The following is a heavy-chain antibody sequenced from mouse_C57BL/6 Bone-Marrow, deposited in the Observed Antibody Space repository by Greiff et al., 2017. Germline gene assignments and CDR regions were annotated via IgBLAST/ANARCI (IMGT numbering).Heavy chain of an antibody. Sequence: EVQLVESGEGLVKPGGSLKLSCAASGFTFSSYAMSWVRQTPEKRLEWVAYISSGGDYIYYADTVKGRFTISRENARNTLYLQMSSLKSEDTAMYYCTRGRGITAFYYYAMDYWGQGTSVTVSS. V-gene: IGHV5-9-1*02. J-gene: IGHJ4*01. CDR3: TRGRGITAFYYYAMDY. CDR2: ISSGGDYI. CDR1: GFTFSSYA. D-gene: IGHD2-4*01.